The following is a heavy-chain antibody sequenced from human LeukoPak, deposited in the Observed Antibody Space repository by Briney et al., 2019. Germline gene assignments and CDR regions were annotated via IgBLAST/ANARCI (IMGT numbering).Heavy chain of an antibody. CDR2: ISSTSNYI. J-gene: IGHJ3*02. Sequence: GGSLRLSCAASGFTFSTYAISWVRQAPGKGLEWVSCISSTSNYIFYADSVRGRFTISRDNAKNSLYLQMDSLRAEDTAVYYCARGGIITLYAFEIWGQGAMVTVSS. D-gene: IGHD1-26*01. V-gene: IGHV3-21*01. CDR1: GFTFSTYA. CDR3: ARGGIITLYAFEI.